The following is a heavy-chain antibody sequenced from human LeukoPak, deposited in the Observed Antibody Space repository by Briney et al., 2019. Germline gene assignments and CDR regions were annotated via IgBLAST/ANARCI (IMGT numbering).Heavy chain of an antibody. J-gene: IGHJ4*02. V-gene: IGHV4-39*01. CDR3: ARGEPLDY. CDR1: GGSISSSSYY. CDR2: IYYSGST. Sequence: PSETLSLTCTVSGGSISSSSYYWGWIRQPPGKGLEWIGSIYYSGSTYYNPSLKSRVTISVDTSKNQFSLKLSSVTAADTAVYYCARGEPLDYWGQGTLVTVSS.